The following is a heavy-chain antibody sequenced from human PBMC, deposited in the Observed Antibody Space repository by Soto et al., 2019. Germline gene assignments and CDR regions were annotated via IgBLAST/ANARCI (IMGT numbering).Heavy chain of an antibody. CDR1: GFTFSSYS. V-gene: IGHV3-48*01. Sequence: EVQLVESGGGLVQPGGSLRLSCAASGFTFSSYSMNWVRQAPGKGLEWVSYISSSSSTIYYADSVKGRFTISRDNAKTSLALKMNSLSAEDTAVYYCARGAYLNWFDPGGQGTLVTVSS. CDR3: ARGAYLNWFDP. J-gene: IGHJ5*02. CDR2: ISSSSSTI.